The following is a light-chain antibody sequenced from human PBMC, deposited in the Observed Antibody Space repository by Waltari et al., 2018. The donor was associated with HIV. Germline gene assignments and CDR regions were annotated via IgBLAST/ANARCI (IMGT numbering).Light chain of an antibody. Sequence: QSVLTQPPSLSGAPGQRVTISCTGSKSNIGAGYAVHWYQQVPGTAPKLLIYGNNNRPSGVPERFSGAKSGTSASLAISGLQSEDEADYYCAAWYDSLNGVVFGGGTKLTVL. J-gene: IGLJ2*01. CDR1: KSNIGAGYA. V-gene: IGLV1-40*01. CDR2: GNN. CDR3: AAWYDSLNGVV.